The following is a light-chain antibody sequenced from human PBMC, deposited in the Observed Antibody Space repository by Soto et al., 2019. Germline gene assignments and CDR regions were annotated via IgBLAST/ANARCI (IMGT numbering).Light chain of an antibody. CDR2: HTS. Sequence: EIVLTQSPGTLSLSPGARAPLSCRASHSGSSSYFAWFQQKPGQAPRLLIYHTSSRESGIPDRFSGSGSGTDFTLTISRLEPEDFAVYYCQQYGSSGTFGQGTKVDIK. J-gene: IGKJ1*01. V-gene: IGKV3-20*01. CDR3: QQYGSSGT. CDR1: HSGSSSY.